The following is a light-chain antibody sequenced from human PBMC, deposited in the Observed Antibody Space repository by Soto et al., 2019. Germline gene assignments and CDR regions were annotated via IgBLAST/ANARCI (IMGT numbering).Light chain of an antibody. CDR2: EVN. J-gene: IGLJ3*02. Sequence: QSALTQPASVSGSPGQSIAISCTGTSSDVGSYNLVSWYQQYPGKAPKFVIYEVNERPSGVSNRFSGSKSGNTASLTISGLQAEDEADYYCCSYAGSSTWVFGGGTKVTVL. V-gene: IGLV2-23*02. CDR3: CSYAGSSTWV. CDR1: SSDVGSYNL.